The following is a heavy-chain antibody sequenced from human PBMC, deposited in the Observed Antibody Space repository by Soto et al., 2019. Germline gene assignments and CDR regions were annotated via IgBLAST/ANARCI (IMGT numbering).Heavy chain of an antibody. D-gene: IGHD2-2*01. J-gene: IGHJ3*01. CDR1: GFTFVDYA. Sequence: EVQLVESGGGLVQPGRSLRLSCAASGFTFVDYAMHWVRQAPGQGLEWVSGISWDGGYKGYADSVKGRFTISRDNAKKSLDLEMNSLRVEHTALYYCAKDEGYCNSISCKDAFDYWGQGTTVNVS. CDR3: AKDEGYCNSISCKDAFDY. V-gene: IGHV3-9*01. CDR2: ISWDGGYK.